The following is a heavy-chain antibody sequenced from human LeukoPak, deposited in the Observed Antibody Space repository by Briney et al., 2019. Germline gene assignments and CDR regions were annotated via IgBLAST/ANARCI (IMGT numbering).Heavy chain of an antibody. Sequence: GGSLRLSCAASGFTFSSYDMHWVRQATGKGLEWVSAIGTAGDTYYPGSAKGRFTISRENAKNSLYLQMNSLRVEDTAVYYCAKDSGNRLYSYADLWGQGILVTVSS. CDR1: GFTFSSYD. D-gene: IGHD3-10*01. V-gene: IGHV3-13*01. CDR3: AKDSGNRLYSYADL. J-gene: IGHJ5*02. CDR2: IGTAGDT.